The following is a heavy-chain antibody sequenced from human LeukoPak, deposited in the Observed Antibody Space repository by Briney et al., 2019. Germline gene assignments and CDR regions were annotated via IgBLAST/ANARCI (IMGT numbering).Heavy chain of an antibody. D-gene: IGHD6-19*01. CDR2: ISYDGSNK. V-gene: IGHV3-30-3*01. CDR1: GFTFSSYA. J-gene: IGHJ4*02. Sequence: GRSLRLSCAASGFTFSSYAMHWVRQAPGKGLEWVAVISYDGSNKYYADSVKGRFTISRDNSKNTLYLQMNSLRAEDTAVYYCAREKGGIAVAGTFDYWGQGTLVTVSS. CDR3: AREKGGIAVAGTFDY.